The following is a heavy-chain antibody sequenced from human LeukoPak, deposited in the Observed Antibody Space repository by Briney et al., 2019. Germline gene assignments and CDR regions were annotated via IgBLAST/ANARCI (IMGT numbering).Heavy chain of an antibody. D-gene: IGHD3-10*01. CDR2: INPNSGGT. CDR3: ARSGDYYASGDLGY. CDR1: GYTFTDYY. Sequence: GASVKLSCKSSGYTFTDYYMHWVRQAPGQGLEWMGWINPNSGGTNSAQKFQGRVTMTRDTSNSTAYMELSRLRSDDPAVYYCARSGDYYASGDLGYWGQGTLVTVSS. V-gene: IGHV1-2*02. J-gene: IGHJ4*02.